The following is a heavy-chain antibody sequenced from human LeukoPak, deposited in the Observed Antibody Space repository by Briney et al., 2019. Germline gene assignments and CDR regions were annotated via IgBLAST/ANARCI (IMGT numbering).Heavy chain of an antibody. CDR1: GFSFDTYA. CDR2: ISYDGSNK. Sequence: GGSLRLSCAASGFSFDTYAMHWVRQAPGKGLEWVAVISYDGSNKYYADSVKGRFTISRDNSKNTLYLQMNSLRAEDTAVYYCARDFASEYYFDYWGQGTLVTVSS. D-gene: IGHD3-3*01. V-gene: IGHV3-30-3*01. J-gene: IGHJ4*02. CDR3: ARDFASEYYFDY.